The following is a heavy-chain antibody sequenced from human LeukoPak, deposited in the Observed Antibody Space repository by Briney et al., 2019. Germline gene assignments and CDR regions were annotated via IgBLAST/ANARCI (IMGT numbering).Heavy chain of an antibody. CDR2: IKPDGSEK. J-gene: IGHJ4*02. V-gene: IGHV3-7*01. D-gene: IGHD6-19*01. CDR3: ASHSSGWFG. Sequence: GSLRLSCATSGFTFNSYWMSWVRQAPGKGLEWVANIKPDGSEKYYVASVTGRFTISRDNAKNSLYLQMNSLRADDTAVYYCASHSSGWFGWGQGTLVTVSS. CDR1: GFTFNSYW.